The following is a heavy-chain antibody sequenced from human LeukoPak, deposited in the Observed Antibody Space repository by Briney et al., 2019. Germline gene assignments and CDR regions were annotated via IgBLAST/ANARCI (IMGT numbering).Heavy chain of an antibody. CDR2: ISSNGGST. Sequence: PGGSLRLSCAASGFTFSSYAMHWVRQAPGKGLEYVSAISSNGGSTYYASSVKGRFTISRDNSKNTLYLQMGSLRAEDMAVYYCARGLSTVTTHLDYWGQGTLVTVSS. J-gene: IGHJ4*02. CDR3: ARGLSTVTTHLDY. D-gene: IGHD4-11*01. V-gene: IGHV3-64*01. CDR1: GFTFSSYA.